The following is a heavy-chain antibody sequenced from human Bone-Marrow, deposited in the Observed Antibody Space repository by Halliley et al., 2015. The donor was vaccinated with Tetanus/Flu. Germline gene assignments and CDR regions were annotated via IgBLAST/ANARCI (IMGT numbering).Heavy chain of an antibody. CDR3: ARTRGYSDS. CDR2: ISSGGDTK. Sequence: EYVSSISSGGDTKFHADSGRGRFTSSRDNSKNTLDLQMNSRRDDDTAMYYCARTRGYSDSWGQGTLVTVS. D-gene: IGHD2-15*01. V-gene: IGHV3-64*04. J-gene: IGHJ4*02.